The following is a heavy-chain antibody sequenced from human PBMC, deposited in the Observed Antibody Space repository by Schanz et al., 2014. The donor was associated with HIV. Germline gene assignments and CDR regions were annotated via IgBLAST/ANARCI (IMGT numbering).Heavy chain of an antibody. D-gene: IGHD2-15*01. Sequence: QVQLVQSGAEVKKPGASVTVSCKASGYTFTHYGINWVRQAPGQGLEWMGWISGYIGNTNYAQNLQGRVTMTADTFPSTAYMELRSLTSDDTAVYYCARGYCSGGTCYSGDYWGQGTLVTVSS. J-gene: IGHJ4*02. V-gene: IGHV1-18*01. CDR3: ARGYCSGGTCYSGDY. CDR2: ISGYIGNT. CDR1: GYTFTHYG.